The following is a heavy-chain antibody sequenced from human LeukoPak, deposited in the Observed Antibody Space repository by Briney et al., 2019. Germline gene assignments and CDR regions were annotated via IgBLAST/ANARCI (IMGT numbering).Heavy chain of an antibody. CDR2: IRYDGSNK. CDR1: GFTFSSYG. CDR3: ARDPAAGTRSYNWFDP. D-gene: IGHD6-13*01. V-gene: IGHV3-30*02. J-gene: IGHJ5*02. Sequence: GGSLRLSCAASGFTFSSYGMHWVRQAPGKGLEWVAFIRYDGSNKYYADSVKGRFTISRDNSKNTLYLQMNSLRAEDTAVYYCARDPAAGTRSYNWFDPWGQGTLVTVSS.